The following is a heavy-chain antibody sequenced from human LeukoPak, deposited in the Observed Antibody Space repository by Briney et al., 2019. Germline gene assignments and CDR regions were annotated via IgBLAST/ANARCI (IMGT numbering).Heavy chain of an antibody. J-gene: IGHJ3*02. D-gene: IGHD3-3*01. CDR3: ARGPTYYDFWSGYRPDAFDI. V-gene: IGHV1-8*02. CDR2: INPNSGNT. CDR1: GYTFTGYY. Sequence: ASVKVSCKASGYTFTGYYMHWVRQAPGQGLEWMGWINPNSGNTGYAQKFQGRVTMTRNTSISTAYMELSSLRSEDTAVYYCARGPTYYDFWSGYRPDAFDIWGQGTMVTVSS.